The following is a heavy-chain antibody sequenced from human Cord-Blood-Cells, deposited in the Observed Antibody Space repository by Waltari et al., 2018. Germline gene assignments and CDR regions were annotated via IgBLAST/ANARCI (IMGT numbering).Heavy chain of an antibody. D-gene: IGHD6-13*01. CDR2: INHRGST. Sequence: QVQLQQWGAGLLKPSETLSLTCAVYGGSFSGYYWTWIRQPPGKGLEWIGEINHRGSTNYNPSLKSRVTISVDTSKNQFSLKLSSVTAADTAVYYCASQGRSAAAGTEYFQHWGQGTLVTVSS. CDR3: ASQGRSAAAGTEYFQH. J-gene: IGHJ1*01. V-gene: IGHV4-34*01. CDR1: GGSFSGYY.